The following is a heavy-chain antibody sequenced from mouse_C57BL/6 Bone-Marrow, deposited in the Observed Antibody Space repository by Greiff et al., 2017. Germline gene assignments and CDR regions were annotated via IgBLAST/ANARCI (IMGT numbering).Heavy chain of an antibody. CDR3: ERYDYDGTDFDY. V-gene: IGHV1-55*01. D-gene: IGHD2-4*01. CDR2: IYPGSGST. Sequence: QVQLQQSGAELVKPGASVKMSCKASGYTFTSYWITWVKQRPGQGLEWIGDIYPGSGSTNYNEKFKSKATLTVDTSSSTAYMQLSSLTSEDSAVYYCERYDYDGTDFDYWGQGTTLTVSS. J-gene: IGHJ2*01. CDR1: GYTFTSYW.